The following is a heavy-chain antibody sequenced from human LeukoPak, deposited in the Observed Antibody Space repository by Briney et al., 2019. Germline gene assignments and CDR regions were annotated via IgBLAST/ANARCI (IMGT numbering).Heavy chain of an antibody. J-gene: IGHJ3*02. CDR2: IKSKTDSRTT. Sequence: GGSLRLSCAASGFTFSNAWMSWVRQAPEKGREWDGRIKSKTDSRTTDYAAAVKGRFTISRDESKNTLYLQMNSLKTENTAVYYCTTDGDCAFDIWGQGTMVTVSS. D-gene: IGHD2-21*01. V-gene: IGHV3-15*01. CDR1: GFTFSNAW. CDR3: TTDGDCAFDI.